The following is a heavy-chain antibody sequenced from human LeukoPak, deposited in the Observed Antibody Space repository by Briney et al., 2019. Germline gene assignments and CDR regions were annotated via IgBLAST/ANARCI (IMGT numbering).Heavy chain of an antibody. D-gene: IGHD3-9*01. CDR3: ARESDDILTGFNWFDP. CDR1: GGSISSGSYY. J-gene: IGHJ5*02. V-gene: IGHV4-61*02. CDR2: IYTSGST. Sequence: PSQTLSLTCTVSGGSISSGSYYWSWIRQPAGKGLEWIGRIYTSGSTNYNPSLKSRVTISVDTSKNQFSLKLSSVTAADTAVYYRARESDDILTGFNWFDPWGQGTLVTVSS.